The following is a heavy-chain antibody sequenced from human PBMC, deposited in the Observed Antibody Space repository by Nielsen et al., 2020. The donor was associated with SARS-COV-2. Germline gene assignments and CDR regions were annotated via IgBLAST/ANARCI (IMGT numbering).Heavy chain of an antibody. CDR3: ARDHSSSWYYYYYGMDV. CDR1: GGSISSYY. CDR2: IYDSGSI. V-gene: IGHV4-59*01. Sequence: SETLSLTCIVSGGSISSYYWSWIRQPPGKGLEWIGNIYDSGSINYNPSLKSRVTISVDTSKNQFSLKLSSVTAADTAVYYCARDHSSSWYYYYYGMDVWGQGTTVTVSS. J-gene: IGHJ6*02. D-gene: IGHD6-13*01.